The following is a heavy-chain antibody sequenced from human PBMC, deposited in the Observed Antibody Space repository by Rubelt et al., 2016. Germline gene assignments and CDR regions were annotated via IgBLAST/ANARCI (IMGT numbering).Heavy chain of an antibody. D-gene: IGHD6-6*01. Sequence: QVQLQQWGAGLLKPSETLSLTCAVYGESFSGHFWSWIRQPPGKGLEWIGEISHRGSTSYNPSLKSRVTFSVDSSKNQFSLKVNSVTGADTSVYYCARGDIAARLQYWGQGTLVTVSS. CDR3: ARGDIAARLQY. CDR1: GESFSGHF. V-gene: IGHV4-34*01. J-gene: IGHJ4*02. CDR2: ISHRGST.